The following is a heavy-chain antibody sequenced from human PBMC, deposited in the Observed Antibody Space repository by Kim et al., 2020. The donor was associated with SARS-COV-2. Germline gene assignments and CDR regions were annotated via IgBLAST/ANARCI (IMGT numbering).Heavy chain of an antibody. CDR1: GGSISSSSYY. J-gene: IGHJ5*01. CDR3: ARHLSQSPPTRYYDRGYWFDS. D-gene: IGHD3-22*01. V-gene: IGHV4-39*01. CDR2: IYYTGDT. Sequence: SETLSLTCIVSGGSISSSSYYWGWIRQPPGKGLDYIGTIYYTGDTDYNPSLKSRVTISVDTSKNQFSLKLSSVTAADTAVYYCARHLSQSPPTRYYDRGYWFDSWGQGTLVTVSS.